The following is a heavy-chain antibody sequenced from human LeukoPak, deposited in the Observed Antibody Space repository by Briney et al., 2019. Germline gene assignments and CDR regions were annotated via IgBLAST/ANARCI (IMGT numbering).Heavy chain of an antibody. Sequence: EASVKVSCKASGYTFTSYAMHWVRQAPGQRLEWMGWINAGNGNTKYSQKFQGRVTITRDTSASTAYMELSSLRSEDTAVYYCARDPSGRWELPTDYWGQGTLVTVSS. CDR3: ARDPSGRWELPTDY. J-gene: IGHJ4*02. CDR2: INAGNGNT. CDR1: GYTFTSYA. V-gene: IGHV1-3*01. D-gene: IGHD1-26*01.